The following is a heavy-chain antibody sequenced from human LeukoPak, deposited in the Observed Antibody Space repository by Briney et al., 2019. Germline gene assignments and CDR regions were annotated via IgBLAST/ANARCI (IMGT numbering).Heavy chain of an antibody. CDR3: ARGYTGYYYMDV. Sequence: PSETLSLTCAVYGGSFSGYYWSWIRQPPGKGLEWIGYIYYSGSTNYNPSLESRVTISVDTSKNQFSLKLSSVTAADTAVYYCARGYTGYYYMDVWGKGTTVTVSS. CDR2: IYYSGST. J-gene: IGHJ6*03. V-gene: IGHV4-59*01. CDR1: GGSFSGYY. D-gene: IGHD5-18*01.